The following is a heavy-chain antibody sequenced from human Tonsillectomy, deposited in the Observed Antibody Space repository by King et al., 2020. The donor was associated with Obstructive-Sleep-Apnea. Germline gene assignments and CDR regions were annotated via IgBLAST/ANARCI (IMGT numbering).Heavy chain of an antibody. D-gene: IGHD2-8*02. CDR2: IYYTGST. CDR1: GGSISNFY. CDR3: TRGGVVDASDIDY. J-gene: IGHJ4*02. Sequence: VQLQESGPGLVKPSETLSLTCTVSGGSISNFYWSWIRQPPGKGLEWIGYIYYTGSTNSNPSLKSRVTISVDTSRNQFSLKLNSVTAADTAVYYCTRGGVVDASDIDYWGQGTLVTVSS. V-gene: IGHV4-59*01.